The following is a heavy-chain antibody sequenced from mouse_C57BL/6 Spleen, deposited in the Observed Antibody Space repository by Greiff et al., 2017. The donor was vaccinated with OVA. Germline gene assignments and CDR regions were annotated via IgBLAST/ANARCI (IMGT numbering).Heavy chain of an antibody. CDR3: ARDAKVYGSDWYFDV. D-gene: IGHD1-1*01. CDR1: GFTFSDFY. CDR2: SRNKANDYTT. J-gene: IGHJ1*03. V-gene: IGHV7-1*01. Sequence: EVKVVDSGGGLVQSGRSLRLSCATSGFTFSDFYMEWVRQAPGKGLEWIAASRNKANDYTTEYSASVKGRFIVSRDTSQSILYLQMNALRAEDTAIYYCARDAKVYGSDWYFDVWGTGTTVTVSS.